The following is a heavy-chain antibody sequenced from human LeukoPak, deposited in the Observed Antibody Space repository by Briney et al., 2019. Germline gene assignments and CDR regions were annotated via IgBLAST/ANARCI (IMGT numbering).Heavy chain of an antibody. CDR2: ISSSGSTI. J-gene: IGHJ6*03. CDR3: ARADLAAAGTYYMDV. D-gene: IGHD6-13*01. Sequence: GGSLRLSCAASGFTFSAYYMSWIRQAPGKGLEWVSYISSSGSTIYYADSVKGRFTISRDNAKNSLYLQMNSLRAEDTAVYYSARADLAAAGTYYMDVWGKGTTVTVSS. V-gene: IGHV3-11*04. CDR1: GFTFSAYY.